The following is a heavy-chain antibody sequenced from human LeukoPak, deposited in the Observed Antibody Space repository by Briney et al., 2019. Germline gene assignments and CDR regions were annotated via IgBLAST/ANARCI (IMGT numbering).Heavy chain of an antibody. J-gene: IGHJ5*02. CDR1: GGSFSGYY. CDR3: ARGGYYDFWSGYYTSWFDP. Sequence: SEILSLTCAVYGGSFSGYYWSWIRQPPGKGLEWIGEINHSGSTNYNPSLKSRVTISVDTSKNQFSLKLSSVTAADTAVYYCARGGYYDFWSGYYTSWFDPWGQGTLVTVSS. D-gene: IGHD3-3*01. CDR2: INHSGST. V-gene: IGHV4-34*01.